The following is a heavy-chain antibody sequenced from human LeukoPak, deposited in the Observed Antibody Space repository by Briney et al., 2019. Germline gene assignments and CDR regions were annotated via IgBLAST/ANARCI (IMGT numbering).Heavy chain of an antibody. D-gene: IGHD6-19*01. Sequence: PSETLSLTCAVYGGSLRGYYWSWIRQPPAKGVEWIGEINHSGSTNYNPSLKSRVTISVDTSKNQCSLKVSSVTAADTAVYYCARGSLRTVAGNYYFDYWGQGTLVTVSS. V-gene: IGHV4-34*01. CDR2: INHSGST. CDR3: ARGSLRTVAGNYYFDY. CDR1: GGSLRGYY. J-gene: IGHJ4*02.